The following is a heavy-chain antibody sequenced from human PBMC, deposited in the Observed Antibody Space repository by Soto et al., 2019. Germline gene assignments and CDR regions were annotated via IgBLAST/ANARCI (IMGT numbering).Heavy chain of an antibody. J-gene: IGHJ5*02. CDR1: GGSISSGGYY. Sequence: PSETLSLTCTVSGGSISSGGYYWSWIRQHPGKGLEWIGYIYYSGSTYYNPSLKSRVTISVDTSKNQFSLKLSSVTAADTAVYYCARGGSSPDWFDPWGQGTLVTVSS. V-gene: IGHV4-31*03. CDR2: IYYSGST. CDR3: ARGGSSPDWFDP. D-gene: IGHD1-26*01.